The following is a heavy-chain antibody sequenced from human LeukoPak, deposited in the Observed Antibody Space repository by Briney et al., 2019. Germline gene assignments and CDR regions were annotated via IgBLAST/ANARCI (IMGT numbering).Heavy chain of an antibody. Sequence: PGGSLRLSCAASGFTFTNAWMNWVRQTPGKGLEWVGRIKSKTDGGTTDYAAPVKGRFTISRDDSKDTLYLQMNSLQTDDTAVYYCITDLKELGGVPPDYWGQGTLVTVSS. D-gene: IGHD2-8*02. CDR1: GFTFTNAW. CDR3: ITDLKELGGVPPDY. V-gene: IGHV3-15*01. CDR2: IKSKTDGGTT. J-gene: IGHJ4*02.